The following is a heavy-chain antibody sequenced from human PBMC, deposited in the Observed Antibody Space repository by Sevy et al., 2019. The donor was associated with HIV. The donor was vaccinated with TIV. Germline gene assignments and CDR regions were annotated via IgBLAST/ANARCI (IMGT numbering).Heavy chain of an antibody. J-gene: IGHJ4*02. CDR3: ARLGGTVGATTNAPTGYY. Sequence: GGSLRLSCAASGFTFSSYSMNWVRQAPGKGLEWVSSISSSSSYIYYADSVKGRFTIPRENAKNSLYLQMNSLRAEDTAVYYCARLGGTVGATTNAPTGYYWGQGTLVTVSS. CDR1: GFTFSSYS. CDR2: ISSSSSYI. D-gene: IGHD1-26*01. V-gene: IGHV3-21*01.